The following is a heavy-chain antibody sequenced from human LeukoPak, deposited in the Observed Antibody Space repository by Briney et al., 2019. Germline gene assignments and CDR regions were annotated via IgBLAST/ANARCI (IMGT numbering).Heavy chain of an antibody. CDR2: ISNSGGNT. J-gene: IGHJ4*02. D-gene: IGHD3-22*01. CDR1: GFAFSGYP. CDR3: VKEGLRQHYSDPSGYVRVPHYFDS. V-gene: IGHV3-23*01. Sequence: AGGSLRLSCAASGFAFSGYPMNWVRQAPGKGLEWVSGISNSGGNTYSADSVKGRFTISRDNSKSTLYLQMNSLRAEDTALYYCVKEGLRQHYSDPSGYVRVPHYFDSWGQGAPVTVSS.